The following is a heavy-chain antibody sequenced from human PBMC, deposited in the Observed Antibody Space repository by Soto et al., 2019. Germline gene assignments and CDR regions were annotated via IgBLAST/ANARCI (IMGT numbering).Heavy chain of an antibody. CDR3: ARWTYCGVTSCYGFRY. V-gene: IGHV1-18*01. CDR1: GYTFTSYG. D-gene: IGHD2-21*01. Sequence: SCKASGYTFTSYGISWVRQAPGQGLEWMGWISAYNGNTNYAQKLQGRVTMTTDTSTSTAYMELRSLRSDDTAVYYCARWTYCGVTSCYGFRYWGQGTLVTVSS. CDR2: ISAYNGNT. J-gene: IGHJ4*02.